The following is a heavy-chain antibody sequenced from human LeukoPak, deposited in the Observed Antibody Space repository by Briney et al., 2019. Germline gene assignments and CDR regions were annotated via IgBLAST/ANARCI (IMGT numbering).Heavy chain of an antibody. CDR1: GFTFSSYS. CDR2: ISSSSSYI. V-gene: IGHV3-21*01. D-gene: IGHD3-3*01. CDR3: ARDAPPPNYDFWSGFASAD. J-gene: IGHJ4*02. Sequence: PGGSLRLSCAASGFTFSSYSMNWVRQAPGKGLEWVSSISSSSSYIYYADSVKGRFTISRDNAKNSLYLQMNSLRAEDTAVYYCARDAPPPNYDFWSGFASADWGQGTLVTVSS.